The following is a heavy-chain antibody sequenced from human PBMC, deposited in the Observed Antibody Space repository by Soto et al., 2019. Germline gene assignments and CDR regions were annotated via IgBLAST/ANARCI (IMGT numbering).Heavy chain of an antibody. CDR1: GFTFDEYA. V-gene: IGHV3-9*01. CDR3: AKIVARHSLVPVFDQ. J-gene: IGHJ4*02. D-gene: IGHD2-21*01. Sequence: EVHLVESGGGLVQPGRSLRLSCVASGFTFDEYAVHWVRQAPGKGLEWVSGISWDSGSINYAASVRGRFTVSRDNAKNSLYLHMTSMRFEDTAFYYCAKIVARHSLVPVFDQWGQGALVTVSS. CDR2: ISWDSGSI.